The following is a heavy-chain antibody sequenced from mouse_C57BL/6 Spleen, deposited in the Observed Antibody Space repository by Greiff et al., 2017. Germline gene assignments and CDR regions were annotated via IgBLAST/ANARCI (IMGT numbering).Heavy chain of an antibody. CDR3: ARVYYEDYAMDY. J-gene: IGHJ4*01. D-gene: IGHD2-4*01. Sequence: VQLQQPGAELVMPGASVKLSCKASGYTFTSYWMHWVKQRPGQGLEWIGEIDPSDSYTNYNQKFKGKSTLTVDKSSSTAYMQLSSLTSEDSAVYYCARVYYEDYAMDYWGQGTSVTVSS. V-gene: IGHV1-69*01. CDR1: GYTFTSYW. CDR2: IDPSDSYT.